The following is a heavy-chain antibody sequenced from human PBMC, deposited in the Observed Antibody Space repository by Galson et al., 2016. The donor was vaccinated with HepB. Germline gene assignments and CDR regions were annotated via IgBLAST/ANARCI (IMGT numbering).Heavy chain of an antibody. Sequence: SETLSLTCDVSGGSVSSSAYYWNWLRQPPGKGLEWIGDIFRSGTTNYNPSLKSRVTISIDTSKNQFSLTLRSVTAADTALYYCARGGGTTIVPAVKYNWFRPWGQGILVTVSS. CDR1: GGSVSSSAYY. CDR3: ARGGGTTIVPAVKYNWFRP. CDR2: IFRSGTT. J-gene: IGHJ5*02. D-gene: IGHD2-2*01. V-gene: IGHV4-61*08.